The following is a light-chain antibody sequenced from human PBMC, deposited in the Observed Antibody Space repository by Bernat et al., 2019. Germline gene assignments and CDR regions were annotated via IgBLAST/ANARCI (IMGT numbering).Light chain of an antibody. Sequence: QSALTQSPSASGSPGQSVTISCTGSSSDIGSYNYVSWYQQTPGKAPKLLIYDVSERPSGVPDRFSGAKSGNTASLTVPGLLLDDEGDYYCSSYADTHTLIFGGGTKLTVL. J-gene: IGLJ2*01. CDR3: SSYADTHTLI. CDR2: DVS. V-gene: IGLV2-8*01. CDR1: SSDIGSYNY.